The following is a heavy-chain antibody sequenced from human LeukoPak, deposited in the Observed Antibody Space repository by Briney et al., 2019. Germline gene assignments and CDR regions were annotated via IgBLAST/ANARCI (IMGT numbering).Heavy chain of an antibody. D-gene: IGHD3-10*01. J-gene: IGHJ4*02. CDR2: IWYDGSNK. V-gene: IGHV3-33*01. Sequence: PGGSLRLSCAASGFTFSSYGMHWVRQAPGKGLEWVAVIWYDGSNKYYADSVKGRFTISRHNSKNTVYLQMNSLRAEDTAVYYCASRGGFSYFDYWGQGSLVTVSS. CDR1: GFTFSSYG. CDR3: ASRGGFSYFDY.